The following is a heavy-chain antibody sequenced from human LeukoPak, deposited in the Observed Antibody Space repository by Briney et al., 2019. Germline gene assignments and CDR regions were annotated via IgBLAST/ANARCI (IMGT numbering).Heavy chain of an antibody. D-gene: IGHD5-18*01. CDR2: IRSNAYRGTT. V-gene: IGHV3-49*04. CDR1: GFTLGDHA. J-gene: IGHJ6*02. CDR3: SRGPIQLWVHNGMDV. Sequence: PGGSLRLSCTTSGFTLGDHAMSWVRQAPGKGLEWVGFIRSNAYRGTTEYAAPVKGRFTISRDDSESVVYLQMNGLKSEDTAVYYCSRGPIQLWVHNGMDVWGQGTTVTVSS.